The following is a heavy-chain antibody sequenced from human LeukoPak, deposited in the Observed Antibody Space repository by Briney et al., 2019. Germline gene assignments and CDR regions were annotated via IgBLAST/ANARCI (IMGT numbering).Heavy chain of an antibody. D-gene: IGHD1-26*01. J-gene: IGHJ6*03. CDR1: GYTFTSYG. V-gene: IGHV1-18*01. Sequence: GASVKVSCKASGYTFTSYGISWVRQAPGQGLEWMGWISAYNGNTNYAQKLQGRVTMTTDTSTSTAYMELRSLRSDDTAVYYCARAVVGGSFPYYYYYYMDVWGKGTTVTVSS. CDR3: ARAVVGGSFPYYYYYYMDV. CDR2: ISAYNGNT.